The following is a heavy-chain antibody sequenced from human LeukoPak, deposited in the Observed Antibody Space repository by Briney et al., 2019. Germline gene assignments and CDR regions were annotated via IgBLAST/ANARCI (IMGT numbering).Heavy chain of an antibody. D-gene: IGHD6-13*01. CDR2: IKQGGSEK. Sequence: GGSLRLSCAASGFTFSNYWITWVRQAPGKGLEWVANIKQGGSEKHYVDSVKGRFTIYRDDARNSLYLQMNSLRIEDTAVYYCAREGQQSYGMDVWGQGTTVTVSS. CDR3: AREGQQSYGMDV. J-gene: IGHJ6*02. V-gene: IGHV3-7*05. CDR1: GFTFSNYW.